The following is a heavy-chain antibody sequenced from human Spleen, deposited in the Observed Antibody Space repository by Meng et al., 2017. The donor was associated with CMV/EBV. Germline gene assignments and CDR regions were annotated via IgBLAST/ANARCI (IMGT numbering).Heavy chain of an antibody. Sequence: SETLSLTCTVSGGSISDSHWSWIRQPPGKGLEWIGYIHYTGSTNYNPSLKSRVTISVDTSEQFSLKLTSVTAADTAIYYCARVDFAVGIDYYYYGIDVWGQGTTVTVSS. J-gene: IGHJ6*02. CDR2: IHYTGST. D-gene: IGHD6-13*01. V-gene: IGHV4-59*01. CDR1: GGSISDSH. CDR3: ARVDFAVGIDYYYYGIDV.